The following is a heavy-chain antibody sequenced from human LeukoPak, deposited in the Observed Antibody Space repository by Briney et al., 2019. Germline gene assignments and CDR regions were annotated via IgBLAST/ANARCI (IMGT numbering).Heavy chain of an antibody. V-gene: IGHV3-21*04. Sequence: GGSLRLSCSASGFTFNIYSLNWVRQAPGKGLEWVSSITSTSTYIYYADSVKGRFTISRDNAQNSLYLQMNSLISDDAAVYYCARGDDYGDYWGLYWGQGTLVTVSS. D-gene: IGHD4-17*01. J-gene: IGHJ4*02. CDR2: ITSTSTYI. CDR1: GFTFNIYS. CDR3: ARGDDYGDYWGLY.